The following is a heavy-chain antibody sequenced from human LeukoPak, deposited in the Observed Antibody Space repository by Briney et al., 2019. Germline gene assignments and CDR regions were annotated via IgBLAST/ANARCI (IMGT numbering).Heavy chain of an antibody. CDR1: GFTFRTYE. J-gene: IGHJ3*02. V-gene: IGHV3-48*03. D-gene: IGHD1-26*01. CDR3: TRHRGYSGSYYQPMDVCAFDI. CDR2: ITGSGNTI. Sequence: GGSLRLSCAASGFTFRTYEMNWVRQAPGKGLEWISYITGSGNTIYYADSVKGRFTISRDNAKNSLFLQMNSLRAEDTAVYYCTRHRGYSGSYYQPMDVCAFDIWGQGTMVTVSS.